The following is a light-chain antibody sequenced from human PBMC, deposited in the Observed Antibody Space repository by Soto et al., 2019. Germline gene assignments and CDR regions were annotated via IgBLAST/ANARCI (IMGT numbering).Light chain of an antibody. J-gene: IGLJ3*02. Sequence: QSALTQTASVSASPGQSITISCSGTSSDVGSYNLVSWYQHYPGKAPKLIIYEGSRRPSGVSDRFSGSKSGNTASLTISGLQAEDEADYYCCSYATSRTLVFGGGTKHTVL. CDR3: CSYATSRTLV. V-gene: IGLV2-23*01. CDR1: SSDVGSYNL. CDR2: EGS.